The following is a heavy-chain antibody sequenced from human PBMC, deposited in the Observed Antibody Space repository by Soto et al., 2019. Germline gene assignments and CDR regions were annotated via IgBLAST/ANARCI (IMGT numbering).Heavy chain of an antibody. V-gene: IGHV3-33*01. CDR1: GFTFSSYG. Sequence: QVQLVESGGGVVQPGRSLRLSCAASGFTFSSYGMHWVRQAPGKGLEWVAVIWYDGSNKYYADSVKGRFTISRDNSKNTLYLQMNSLRAEDTAVYYCARDFTIFGVVSYGMDVWGQGTTVTVSS. CDR2: IWYDGSNK. J-gene: IGHJ6*02. D-gene: IGHD3-3*01. CDR3: ARDFTIFGVVSYGMDV.